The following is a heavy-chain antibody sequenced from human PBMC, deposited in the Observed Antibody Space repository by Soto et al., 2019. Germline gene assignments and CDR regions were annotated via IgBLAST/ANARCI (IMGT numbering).Heavy chain of an antibody. CDR3: MTHAVIYSRGH. J-gene: IGHJ4*02. D-gene: IGHD6-25*01. V-gene: IGHV3-15*01. Sequence: GGSLRLSCAASGFTFSNDWMNWVRQAPGKGLEWVARIKSVPDGGTTDYAAPVKGRFFISRDDSKSTLFLQMNSLKTEDTAIYYCMTHAVIYSRGHWGQGTLVTVSS. CDR1: GFTFSNDW. CDR2: IKSVPDGGTT.